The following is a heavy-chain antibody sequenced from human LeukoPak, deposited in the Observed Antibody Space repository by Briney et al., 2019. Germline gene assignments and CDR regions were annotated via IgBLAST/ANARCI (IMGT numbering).Heavy chain of an antibody. CDR3: ARVVPAAIDY. D-gene: IGHD2-2*01. V-gene: IGHV3-21*04. CDR2: ISASSRYI. CDR1: GFTFSTYS. J-gene: IGHJ4*02. Sequence: GGSLRLSCAASGFTFSTYSMNWVRQAPGKGLEWVASISASSRYIYHADSVEGRFSISRDNAKNSLYLQMNSLRAEDTAVYYCARVVPAAIDYWGQGTLVTVSS.